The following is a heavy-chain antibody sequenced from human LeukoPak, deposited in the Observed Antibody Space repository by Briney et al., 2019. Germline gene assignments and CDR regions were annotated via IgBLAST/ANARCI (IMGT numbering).Heavy chain of an antibody. CDR3: AKSYDILTGYYGPSDY. CDR2: ISGSGGST. D-gene: IGHD3-9*01. Sequence: GGSLRLSCAASGFTFSSYAMSWVRQAPGKGLEWVSAISGSGGSTYYADSVKGRFTISRDNSKNTLYLQMNSLRAEDTAVYYCAKSYDILTGYYGPSDYSGQGTLVTVSS. V-gene: IGHV3-23*01. J-gene: IGHJ4*02. CDR1: GFTFSSYA.